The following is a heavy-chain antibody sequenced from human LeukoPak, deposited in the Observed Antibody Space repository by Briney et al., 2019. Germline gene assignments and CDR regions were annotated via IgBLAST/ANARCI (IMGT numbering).Heavy chain of an antibody. Sequence: GASVTVSCNASGDIFNSYCVSWVRQAPGQGLEWMGGIIPIFGSTNYAQKFQGRVTITTDQSTRTAYMELNSLSSDDTAVYYCARVGRSRGSLPNSYYYMDVWGKGTTVTVSS. V-gene: IGHV1-69*05. CDR1: GDIFNSYC. J-gene: IGHJ6*03. CDR2: IIPIFGST. D-gene: IGHD1-26*01. CDR3: ARVGRSRGSLPNSYYYMDV.